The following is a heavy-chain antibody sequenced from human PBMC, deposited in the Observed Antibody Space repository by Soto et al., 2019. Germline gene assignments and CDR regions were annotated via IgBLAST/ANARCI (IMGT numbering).Heavy chain of an antibody. V-gene: IGHV1-18*04. CDR3: ARVGFSRVVADRKGRDP. CDR2: ISAYNGNT. J-gene: IGHJ5*02. D-gene: IGHD2-2*01. Sequence: ASVKVSCKASGYTFTSYGISWVRQAPGQGLEWMGWISAYNGNTNYAQKLQGRVTMTTDTSTSTAYMELRSLRSDDTAVYYCARVGFSRVVADRKGRDPPSQGTRVTVS. CDR1: GYTFTSYG.